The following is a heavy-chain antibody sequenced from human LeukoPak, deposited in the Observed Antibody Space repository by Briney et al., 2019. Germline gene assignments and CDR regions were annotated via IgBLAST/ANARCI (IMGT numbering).Heavy chain of an antibody. CDR3: ARLQRDWFDP. V-gene: IGHV4-30-4*01. Sequence: SETLSLTCTVSGGSISSGDYYWSWIRQPPGKGLEWIGYIYYSGSTYYNPSLKSRVTISVDTSKNQSSLKLSSVTAADTAVYYCARLQRDWFDPWGQGTLVTVSS. CDR2: IYYSGST. J-gene: IGHJ5*02. CDR1: GGSISSGDYY.